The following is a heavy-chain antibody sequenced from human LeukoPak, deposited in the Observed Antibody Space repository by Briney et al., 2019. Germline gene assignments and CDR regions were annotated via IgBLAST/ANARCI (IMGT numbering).Heavy chain of an antibody. CDR3: VRQSEGLDY. CDR1: GFTFNTRT. CDR2: IEKNENNK. Sequence: GGSLRLSCAASGFTFNTRTMHWVRQAPGKGLEWVAVIEKNENNKYYADSVRGRFTISRDNSKNTLYLQMSSLTAEDTAVYFCVRQSEGLDYWGQGTQVTVSS. J-gene: IGHJ4*02. D-gene: IGHD5/OR15-5a*01. V-gene: IGHV3-30-3*01.